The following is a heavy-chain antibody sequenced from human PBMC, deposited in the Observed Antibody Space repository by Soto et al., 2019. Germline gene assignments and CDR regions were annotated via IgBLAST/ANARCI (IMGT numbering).Heavy chain of an antibody. CDR3: AEGNYYGSGRPDYYYYYMDV. J-gene: IGHJ6*03. V-gene: IGHV1-8*01. D-gene: IGHD3-10*01. CDR2: MNPNSGNT. CDR1: GFTFTSYD. Sequence: ASVKVSCKASGFTFTSYDINWARQATGQGLEWMGWMNPNSGNTGYAQKFQGRVTMTRNTSISTAYMELSSLRSEDTAVYYCAEGNYYGSGRPDYYYYYMDVWGKGTTVTVSS.